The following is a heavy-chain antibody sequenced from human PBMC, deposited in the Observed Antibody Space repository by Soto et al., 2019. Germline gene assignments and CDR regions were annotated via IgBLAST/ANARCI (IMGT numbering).Heavy chain of an antibody. D-gene: IGHD5-12*01. J-gene: IGHJ3*02. CDR1: GFTFDDYA. CDR3: AKDSGYYIFLNAFDI. V-gene: IGHV3-9*01. Sequence: EVQLVESGGGLVQPGRSLRLSCAASGFTFDDYAMHWVRQAPGKGLEWVSGISWNSGSIGYADSVKGRFTISRDNAKNSLYLQMNSLRAEDTALYYCAKDSGYYIFLNAFDIWGQGTMVTVSS. CDR2: ISWNSGSI.